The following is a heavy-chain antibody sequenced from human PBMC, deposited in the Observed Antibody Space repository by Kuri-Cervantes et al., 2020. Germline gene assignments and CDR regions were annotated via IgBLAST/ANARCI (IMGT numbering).Heavy chain of an antibody. D-gene: IGHD3-22*01. CDR3: ARDLGYDSSGYYMGRGMRGKNWFDP. V-gene: IGHV3-7*03. J-gene: IGHJ5*02. Sequence: GESLKISCAASGFTFSSYRMSWVRQAPGKGLEWVANIKQDGSEKYYVDSVKGRFTISRDNAKNSLYLQMNSLRAKDTAVYYCARDLGYDSSGYYMGRGMRGKNWFDPWGQGTLVTVSS. CDR2: IKQDGSEK. CDR1: GFTFSSYR.